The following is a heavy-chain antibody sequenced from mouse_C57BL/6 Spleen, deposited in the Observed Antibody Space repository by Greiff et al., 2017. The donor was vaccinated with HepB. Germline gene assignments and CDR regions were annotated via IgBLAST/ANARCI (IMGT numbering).Heavy chain of an antibody. Sequence: QPQQSGPEPVKPGASVKISCKASGYSFTDYNMNWVKQSNGKSLEWIGVINPNYGTTSYNQKFKGKATLTVDQSSSTAYMQLNSLTSEDTAVYYCARSGGLRRPFAYWIQGTLVSVSA. CDR2: INPNYGTT. D-gene: IGHD2-4*01. V-gene: IGHV1-39*01. J-gene: IGHJ3*01. CDR3: ARSGGLRRPFAY. CDR1: GYSFTDYN.